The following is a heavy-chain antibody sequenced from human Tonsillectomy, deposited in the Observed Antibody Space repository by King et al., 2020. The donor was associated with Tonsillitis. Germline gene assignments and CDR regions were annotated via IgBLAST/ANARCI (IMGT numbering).Heavy chain of an antibody. J-gene: IGHJ6*02. CDR3: AKAQLVGDNGMDV. Sequence: VQLVESGGVVVQPGGSLRLSCAASGFTFDDYTMHWVRQAPGKGLEWVSLISWDGGNTYYADSVKGRFTISRDNSKNSLYLQMSSLRTEDTALYYCAKAQLVGDNGMDVWGQGTTVTVSS. CDR2: ISWDGGNT. V-gene: IGHV3-43*01. CDR1: GFTFDDYT. D-gene: IGHD6-13*01.